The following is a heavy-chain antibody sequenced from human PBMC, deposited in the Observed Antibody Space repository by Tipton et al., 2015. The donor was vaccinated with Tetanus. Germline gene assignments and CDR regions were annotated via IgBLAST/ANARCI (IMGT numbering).Heavy chain of an antibody. CDR3: VTVNFPNFSHYGMVV. J-gene: IGHJ6*02. D-gene: IGHD1-1*01. Sequence: GLVKPSETLSLTCAVYGASFSDYYWSWIRQAPGKGLEWIGEINHSGNTNHNPSLKSRVNLSVDTSKNQFSLKLNSVTAADTAMYYCVTVNFPNFSHYGMVVWGQGTTVTVSS. CDR1: GASFSDYY. CDR2: INHSGNT. V-gene: IGHV4-34*01.